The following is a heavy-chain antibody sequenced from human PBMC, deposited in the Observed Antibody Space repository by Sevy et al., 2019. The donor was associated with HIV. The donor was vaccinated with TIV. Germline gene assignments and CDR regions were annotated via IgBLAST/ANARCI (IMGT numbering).Heavy chain of an antibody. V-gene: IGHV3-23*01. J-gene: IGHJ4*02. CDR2: ISGSGGST. D-gene: IGHD3-22*01. CDR1: GFTSSNYA. Sequence: WGSLRLSCAASGFTSSNYAMSWVRQAPGKGLEWVSGISGSGGSTYYADSVKGRFTISRDNSKNTLYLQMNSLRAEDTAVYYCAKDSYFDTTLFDYWGQGTLVTVSS. CDR3: AKDSYFDTTLFDY.